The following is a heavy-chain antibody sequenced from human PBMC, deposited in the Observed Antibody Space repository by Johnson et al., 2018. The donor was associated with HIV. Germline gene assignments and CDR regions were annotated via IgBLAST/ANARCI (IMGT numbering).Heavy chain of an antibody. V-gene: IGHV3-30*14. D-gene: IGHD3-3*01. CDR2: ISYDGNNK. Sequence: QVQLVESGGGVVQPGGSRRLSCAAFGFTFSSYPMHWVRQPPGKGLEWVAVISYDGNNKYYADSVKGRVTISRENAKNSLYLQMNSLRAGDTAVYYCARGGSRITIFGVDINLGAFDIWGQGTMVIVSS. CDR3: ARGGSRITIFGVDINLGAFDI. CDR1: GFTFSSYP. J-gene: IGHJ3*02.